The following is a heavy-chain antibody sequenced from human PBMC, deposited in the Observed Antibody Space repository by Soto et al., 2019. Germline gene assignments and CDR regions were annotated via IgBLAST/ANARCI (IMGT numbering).Heavy chain of an antibody. Sequence: QVQLVQSGAEVKKPGSSVKVSCKASGGTFSSYAISWVRQAPGQGLEWMGGIIPIFGTANYAQKFQGRVTFTADESTSTAYLELSSLRSEDTAVYYCAGGYGPTTVTYFDYGGQGTLVTVSS. J-gene: IGHJ4*02. V-gene: IGHV1-69*12. D-gene: IGHD4-17*01. CDR3: AGGYGPTTVTYFDY. CDR1: GGTFSSYA. CDR2: IIPIFGTA.